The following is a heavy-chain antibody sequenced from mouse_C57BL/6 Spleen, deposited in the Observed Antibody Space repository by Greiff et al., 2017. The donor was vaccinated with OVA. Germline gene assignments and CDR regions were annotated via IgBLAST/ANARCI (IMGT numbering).Heavy chain of an antibody. CDR2: ISYDGSN. J-gene: IGHJ4*01. V-gene: IGHV3-6*01. CDR3: ARDTGFYAMDY. CDR1: GYSITSGYY. Sequence: VQLKQSGPGLVKPSQSLSLTCSVTGYSITSGYYWNWIRQFPGNKLEWMGYISYDGSNNYNPSLKNRISITRDTSKNQFFLKLNSVTTEDTATYYCARDTGFYAMDYWGQGTSVTVSS.